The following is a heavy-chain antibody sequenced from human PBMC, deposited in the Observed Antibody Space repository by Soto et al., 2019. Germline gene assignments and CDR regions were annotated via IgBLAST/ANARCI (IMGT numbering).Heavy chain of an antibody. J-gene: IGHJ4*02. Sequence: QVQLVQSGAEVKKPGASVKVSCKASGYTFSSYDINWVRQATGQGLEWMGWLNPNSGDTGYAQKFQGRVTLTRNTSINTAYIERRSLTSDDTAVYYCATSGGGWYLYWGQGTLVTVSS. D-gene: IGHD6-19*01. CDR3: ATSGGGWYLY. V-gene: IGHV1-8*01. CDR1: GYTFSSYD. CDR2: LNPNSGDT.